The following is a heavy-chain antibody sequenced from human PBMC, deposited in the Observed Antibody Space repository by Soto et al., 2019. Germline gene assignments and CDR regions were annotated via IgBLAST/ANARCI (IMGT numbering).Heavy chain of an antibody. D-gene: IGHD6-19*01. CDR3: AGLYNSGSPRNYSDY. CDR2: ISAFNGAT. Sequence: QVELVQSGTEVKKPGTSVKVSCKASGYTFTRFGINWVRQAPGQGLEWMGWISAFNGATNYAQKFQDRITMTTDTRTSTAYMELRSLRSDDTAVYYCAGLYNSGSPRNYSDYWGQGTLVTVSS. V-gene: IGHV1-18*01. CDR1: GYTFTRFG. J-gene: IGHJ4*02.